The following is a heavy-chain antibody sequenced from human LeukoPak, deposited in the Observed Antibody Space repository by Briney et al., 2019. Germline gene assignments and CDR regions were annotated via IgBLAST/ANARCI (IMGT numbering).Heavy chain of an antibody. V-gene: IGHV4-4*07. CDR3: AREPTSGREPTSGRPLDY. CDR1: GGSISGYF. J-gene: IGHJ4*02. CDR2: IYSSGSN. Sequence: SETLSLTCTVSGGSISGYFWTWIRQPAGEGLEWIGRIYSSGSNNYNPSLKSRVTMSLDTSKNHFSLNLTSVTAADTAVYYCAREPTSGREPTSGRPLDYWGQGTLVTVSS. D-gene: IGHD5-12*01.